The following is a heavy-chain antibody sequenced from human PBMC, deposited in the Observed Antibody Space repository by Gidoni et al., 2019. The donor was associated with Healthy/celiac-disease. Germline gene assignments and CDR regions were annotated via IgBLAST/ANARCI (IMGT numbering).Heavy chain of an antibody. CDR2: IIPIFGTA. V-gene: IGHV1-69*06. Sequence: QVQLVQSVAEVKKPGSSVKVSCKASGGTFSSYAISWVRQAPGQGLEWMGGIIPIFGTANYEQKFQGRVTVTADKSTSTAYMELSSLRSEDTAVYYCARAVNPIAVADDYYYGMDVWGQGTTVTVSS. D-gene: IGHD6-19*01. CDR1: GGTFSSYA. J-gene: IGHJ6*02. CDR3: ARAVNPIAVADDYYYGMDV.